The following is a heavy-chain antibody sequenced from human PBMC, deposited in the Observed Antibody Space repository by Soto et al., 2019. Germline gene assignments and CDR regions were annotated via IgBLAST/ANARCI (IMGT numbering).Heavy chain of an antibody. CDR1: GGSFSGYY. J-gene: IGHJ4*02. Sequence: QVQLQQWGAGLLKPSETLSLTCAVYGGSFSGYYWTSIRQPPGTGLEWIGEINHSGSTNYNPSLKSRGTISVDTSKNQFSLKLTSVTAADTAVYYCARDKITGLFDYWGQGTRVTVSS. D-gene: IGHD2-8*02. V-gene: IGHV4-34*01. CDR2: INHSGST. CDR3: ARDKITGLFDY.